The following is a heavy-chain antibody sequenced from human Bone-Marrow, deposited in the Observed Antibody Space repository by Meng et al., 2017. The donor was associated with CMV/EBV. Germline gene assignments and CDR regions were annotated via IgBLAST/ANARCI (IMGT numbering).Heavy chain of an antibody. Sequence: GESLKISCAASGFTFSSYSMNWVRQAPGKGLEWVSSISSSDNYIYYADSVKGRFTISRDNAKNSLYLQMNSLRAEDTALYYCARSPGSCSDTNCYSNHFDYWGQGTLVTVSS. D-gene: IGHD2-2*01. CDR2: ISSSDNYI. V-gene: IGHV3-21*01. CDR3: ARSPGSCSDTNCYSNHFDY. J-gene: IGHJ4*02. CDR1: GFTFSSYS.